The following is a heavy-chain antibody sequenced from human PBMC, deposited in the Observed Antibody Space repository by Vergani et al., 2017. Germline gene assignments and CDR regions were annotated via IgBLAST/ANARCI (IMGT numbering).Heavy chain of an antibody. Sequence: EVQLLESGGGLVQPGGSLGLSCAASGFTFSSYAMSWVRQAPGKGLEWVSAISGSGGSTYYADSVKGRFTISRDNSKNTLYLQMNSLRAEDTAVYYCAKDRDYGGNSSYWGQGTLVTVSS. J-gene: IGHJ4*02. CDR3: AKDRDYGGNSSY. CDR1: GFTFSSYA. D-gene: IGHD4-23*01. CDR2: ISGSGGST. V-gene: IGHV3-23*01.